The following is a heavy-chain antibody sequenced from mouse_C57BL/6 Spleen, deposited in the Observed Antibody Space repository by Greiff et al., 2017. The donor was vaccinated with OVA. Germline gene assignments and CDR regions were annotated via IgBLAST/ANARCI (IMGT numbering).Heavy chain of an antibody. CDR1: GFSLTSYG. CDR3: ARHLGSDYAMDY. Sequence: QVQLQQSGPGLVAPSQTLSISCTVSGFSLTSYGVHWVRQPPGKGLEWLVVIWSDGSTTYNSALKSSLSISKDNYKSQVFLIMNSLQTDDTATDDCARHLGSDYAMDYWGQGTSVTVSA. J-gene: IGHJ4*01. CDR2: IWSDGST. V-gene: IGHV2-6-1*01. D-gene: IGHD4-1*01.